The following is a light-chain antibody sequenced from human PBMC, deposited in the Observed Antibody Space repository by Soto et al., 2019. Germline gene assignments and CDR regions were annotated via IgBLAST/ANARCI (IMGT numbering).Light chain of an antibody. J-gene: IGKJ1*01. CDR2: AAS. V-gene: IGKV1-6*01. CDR3: LQDYSYPWT. CDR1: QDIRTD. Sequence: AIPMTQSPSSLSASVGDRVTITCRASQDIRTDLGWYQQKPGRAPKLLIYAASSLQSGVPSRFGGSGSGTDFTLTISSLQPEDFATYYCLQDYSYPWTFGQGTKVEIK.